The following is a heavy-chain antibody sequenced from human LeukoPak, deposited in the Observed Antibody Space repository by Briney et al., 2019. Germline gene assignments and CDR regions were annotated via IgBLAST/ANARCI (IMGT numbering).Heavy chain of an antibody. D-gene: IGHD7-27*01. J-gene: IGHJ6*02. Sequence: ASVKVSCKASGGTCSSYAISWVRQAPGQGLEWMGRIIPILGIANYAQKFQGRVTITADKSTSTAYMELSSLRSEDTAVYYCARAGDYYYYGMDVWGQGTTVTVSS. CDR3: ARAGDYYYYGMDV. CDR1: GGTCSSYA. V-gene: IGHV1-69*04. CDR2: IIPILGIA.